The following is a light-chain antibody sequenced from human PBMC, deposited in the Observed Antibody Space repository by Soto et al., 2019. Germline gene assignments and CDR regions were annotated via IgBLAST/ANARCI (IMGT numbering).Light chain of an antibody. Sequence: QSALTQPRSVSGSPGQSVTTSCTGTTGDVGGYNYVSWYQHHPGNAPKLIIYDVSERPSGVPDRFSGFKSGNTASLTISGLQAEDEADYYCCSYAGSYSWVFGGGTKVTVL. J-gene: IGLJ3*02. CDR1: TGDVGGYNY. CDR3: CSYAGSYSWV. CDR2: DVS. V-gene: IGLV2-11*01.